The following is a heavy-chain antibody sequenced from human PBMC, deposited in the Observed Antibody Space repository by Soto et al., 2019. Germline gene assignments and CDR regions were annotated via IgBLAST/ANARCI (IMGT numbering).Heavy chain of an antibody. CDR3: AHRPRGYAYYFDY. CDR2: IYWDEDK. CDR1: GFSLSTRGVA. J-gene: IGHJ4*02. Sequence: QITLKESGPTLVKPTQTLTLTCTFSGFSLSTRGVAVGWFRQPPGKALEWLALIYWDEDKWYSPSLKSRLTITDDTSXXXVVLTXTXMDPVDTATYYCAHRPRGYAYYFDYWGQGTLVTVSS. D-gene: IGHD5-12*01. V-gene: IGHV2-5*02.